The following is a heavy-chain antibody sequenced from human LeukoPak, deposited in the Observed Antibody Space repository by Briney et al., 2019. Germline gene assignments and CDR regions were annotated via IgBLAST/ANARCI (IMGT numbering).Heavy chain of an antibody. CDR1: GFTFSSYG. D-gene: IGHD4-17*01. CDR3: AKELTAGPTAGFDY. J-gene: IGHJ4*02. CDR2: ISYDGSNK. Sequence: GGSLRLSCAASGFTFSSYGMHWVRQAPGKGLEWVAVISYDGSNKYYADSVKGRFTTSRDNSKNTLYLQMNSLRAEDTAVYYCAKELTAGPTAGFDYWGQGTLVTVSS. V-gene: IGHV3-30*18.